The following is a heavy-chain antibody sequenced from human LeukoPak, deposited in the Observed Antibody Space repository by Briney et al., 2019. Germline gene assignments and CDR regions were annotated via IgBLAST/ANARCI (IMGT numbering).Heavy chain of an antibody. D-gene: IGHD6-13*01. Sequence: ASVKVSCKASGYTFTRYGISWVRQAPGQGLEWMGWISPYNGNTKYAQKLQGRVTLTTDTSTSTAYMEVRSLRSDDTAVYYCTREASSSWPNWFDPWGQGTLGTVSS. V-gene: IGHV1-18*01. J-gene: IGHJ5*02. CDR1: GYTFTRYG. CDR2: ISPYNGNT. CDR3: TREASSSWPNWFDP.